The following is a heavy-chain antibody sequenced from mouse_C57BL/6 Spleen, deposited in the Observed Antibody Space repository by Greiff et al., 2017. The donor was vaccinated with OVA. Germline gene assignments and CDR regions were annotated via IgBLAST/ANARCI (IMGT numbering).Heavy chain of an antibody. V-gene: IGHV5-9-1*02. J-gene: IGHJ2*01. CDR3: TRAYYYGSSYNYFDY. CDR2: ISSGGDYI. D-gene: IGHD1-1*01. Sequence: EVQLQESGEGLVKPGGSLKLPCAAPGFTFSSYAMSWVRQTPEKRLEWVAYISSGGDYIYYADTVKGRFTISRDNARNTLYLQMSSLKSEDTAMYYCTRAYYYGSSYNYFDYWGQGTTLTVSS. CDR1: GFTFSSYA.